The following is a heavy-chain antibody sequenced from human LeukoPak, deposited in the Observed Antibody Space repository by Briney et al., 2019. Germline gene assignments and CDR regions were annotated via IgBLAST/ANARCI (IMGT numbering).Heavy chain of an antibody. CDR1: GYKFTNYW. V-gene: IGHV5-51*01. CDR3: GRLLSHGYGPNRYFDY. J-gene: IGHJ4*02. D-gene: IGHD5-18*01. Sequence: GEALQISCNGSGYKFTNYWIGWVRQVPGKGLEWMGIIYPGDSDTRYNPSFQGQVAISADRSFSTAYHQWGSLKASDTAMYYCGRLLSHGYGPNRYFDYWGQGTLVTVSS. CDR2: IYPGDSDT.